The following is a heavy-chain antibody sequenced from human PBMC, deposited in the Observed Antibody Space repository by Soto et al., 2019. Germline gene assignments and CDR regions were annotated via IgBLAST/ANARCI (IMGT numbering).Heavy chain of an antibody. J-gene: IGHJ4*02. CDR1: GGSISSGGSY. V-gene: IGHV4-31*03. Sequence: QVQLQESGPGLVKPLQTLSLTCTVSGGSISSGGSYWSWIRQHPGKGLEWIGYIYYSGNTYYNPSLKSRVTISVDTSKNQFSLKLSSVTAADTAVYYCAGELHRFYHPLFDYWGQGTLVTVSS. CDR3: AGELHRFYHPLFDY. CDR2: IYYSGNT. D-gene: IGHD2-2*01.